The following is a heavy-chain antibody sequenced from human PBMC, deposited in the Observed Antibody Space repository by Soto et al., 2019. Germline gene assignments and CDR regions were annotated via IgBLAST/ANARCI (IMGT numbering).Heavy chain of an antibody. CDR2: ISGSGGST. CDR1: GFTFSSYA. D-gene: IGHD3-3*01. CDR3: AKDSTATIFGVLGPSGAFDI. Sequence: GGSLRLSCAASGFTFSSYAMSWVRQAPGKGLEWVSAISGSGGSTYYADSVKGRFTISRDNSKNTLYLQMNSLRAEDTAVYYCAKDSTATIFGVLGPSGAFDIWGQGTMVTVSS. V-gene: IGHV3-23*01. J-gene: IGHJ3*02.